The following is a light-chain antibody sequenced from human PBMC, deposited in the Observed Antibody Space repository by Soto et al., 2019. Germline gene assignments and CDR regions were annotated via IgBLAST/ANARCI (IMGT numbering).Light chain of an antibody. Sequence: EIVLTQSPGTLSLSPGERATLSCRASQSVSSSYLAWYQQKPGQAPRLLIYGTSSRATGIPDRFSGSGSGTDFTLTISRLEAEDFAVYYCQQYGSSPPRYTLGQGTKLEIK. CDR3: QQYGSSPPRYT. V-gene: IGKV3-20*01. J-gene: IGKJ2*01. CDR1: QSVSSSY. CDR2: GTS.